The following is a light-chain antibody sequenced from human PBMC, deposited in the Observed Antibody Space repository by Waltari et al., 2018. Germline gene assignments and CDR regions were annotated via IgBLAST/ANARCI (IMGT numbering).Light chain of an antibody. V-gene: IGKV1-NL1*01. J-gene: IGKJ4*01. CDR1: QDITNA. CDR3: QQYFSVPLT. CDR2: ATS. Sequence: IQMTQSPSSLSGSVGDRVTISCRASQDITNALAWYQHKLGRAPKLLIYATSKLGGGVPARFSGRGSGTTYTLTIDSLQSDDSASYFCQQYFSVPLTFGGGSKIEI.